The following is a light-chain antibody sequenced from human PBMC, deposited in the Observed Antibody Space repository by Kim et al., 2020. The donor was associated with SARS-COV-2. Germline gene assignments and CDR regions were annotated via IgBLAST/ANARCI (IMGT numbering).Light chain of an antibody. J-gene: IGLJ1*01. V-gene: IGLV2-14*03. CDR3: SSYTDTSTYV. CDR2: DVS. Sequence: QSALTQPASVSGSPGQSITISCTGTSSDVGGYNYVSWYQQHPDRAPKVLIYDVSQRPSGVSDRFSGSKSGKTASLTISGLQAEDDADYYCSSYTDTSTYVYESGTKETV. CDR1: SSDVGGYNY.